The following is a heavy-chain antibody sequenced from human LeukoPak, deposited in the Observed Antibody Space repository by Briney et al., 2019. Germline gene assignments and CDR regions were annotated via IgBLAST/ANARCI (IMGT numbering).Heavy chain of an antibody. J-gene: IGHJ6*02. CDR1: GFTFSSYG. CDR2: IWYDGSNK. Sequence: GGSLRLSCAASGFTFSSYGMHWVRQAPGKGLEWEAVIWYDGSNKYYADSVKGRFTISRDNSKNTLYLQMNSLRAEDTAVYYCARVGYCSGGSCYSGYYYGMDVWGQGTTVTVSS. CDR3: ARVGYCSGGSCYSGYYYGMDV. V-gene: IGHV3-33*01. D-gene: IGHD2-15*01.